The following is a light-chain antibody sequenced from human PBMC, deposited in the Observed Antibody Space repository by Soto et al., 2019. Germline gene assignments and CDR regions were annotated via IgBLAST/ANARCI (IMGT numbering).Light chain of an antibody. Sequence: EIVLTQSPGTLSLSPGERATLSCRASQSVSSSYLAWYQQKPGQAPRLLIYGASSRATGIPDRFSGSGSGTDFTLTISRLEPEGFAVYYCLHRMNWPLTFGQGTRLEIK. J-gene: IGKJ5*01. CDR3: LHRMNWPLT. V-gene: IGKV3D-20*02. CDR1: QSVSSSY. CDR2: GAS.